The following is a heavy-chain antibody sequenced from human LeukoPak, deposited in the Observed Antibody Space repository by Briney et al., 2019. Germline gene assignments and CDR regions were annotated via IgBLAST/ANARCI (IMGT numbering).Heavy chain of an antibody. V-gene: IGHV1-2*02. CDR1: GYTFTGYY. Sequence: GASVKVSCKASGYTFTGYYMHWVRQAPGQGLEWMGWINPNSGGTNYAQKFQGRVTMTRDTSISTAYMELSRLRSDDTAVYYCARDRGIAAAGIIYFDYWGQGTLVTVSS. CDR2: INPNSGGT. CDR3: ARDRGIAAAGIIYFDY. J-gene: IGHJ4*02. D-gene: IGHD6-13*01.